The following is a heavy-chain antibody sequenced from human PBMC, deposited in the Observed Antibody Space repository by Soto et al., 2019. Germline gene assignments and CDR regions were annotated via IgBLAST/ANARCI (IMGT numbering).Heavy chain of an antibody. V-gene: IGHV3-30-3*01. D-gene: IGHD3-10*01. CDR2: ISDDGNNK. CDR1: GFTFSRYT. Sequence: QVQLVESGGGVVEPGRSQRLSCAASGFTFSRYTMHWVREAPGKGLEGMAFISDDGNNKYYADSVKGQFTISRDNSKNTLSLQMNSLRTEDTAVYYCARDDEGGSDCDLGYWGQGTLVTVSS. J-gene: IGHJ4*02. CDR3: ARDDEGGSDCDLGY.